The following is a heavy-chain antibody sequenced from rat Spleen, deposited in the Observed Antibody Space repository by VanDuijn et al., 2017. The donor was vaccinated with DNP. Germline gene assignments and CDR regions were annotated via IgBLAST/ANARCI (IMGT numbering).Heavy chain of an antibody. Sequence: EVQLVESGGALLQPGRSLKLSCAASGFTFSDYYMAWVRQAPTKGLEWVASISYDGASTYYRDSVQGRFTISRDNAKSSLYLQMESLRSEDTATYYCTTSILRLFDYWGQGVMVTVSA. CDR1: GFTFSDYY. CDR2: ISYDGAST. D-gene: IGHD1-6*01. J-gene: IGHJ2*01. CDR3: TTSILRLFDY. V-gene: IGHV5-20*01.